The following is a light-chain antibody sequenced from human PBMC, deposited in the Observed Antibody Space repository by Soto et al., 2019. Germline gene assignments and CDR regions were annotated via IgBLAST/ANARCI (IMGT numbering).Light chain of an antibody. Sequence: ENVLTQSPGTPSLSPGERATLSFRVSQRLSSNYLAWFQKKPGQAPRLLIYGASSRATGIPDRFSGSGSGTDFTLTIPRLEPEDFAVYYCLQYGSSVWTFGQGTKVDIK. CDR3: LQYGSSVWT. J-gene: IGKJ1*01. CDR1: QRLSSNY. CDR2: GAS. V-gene: IGKV3-20*01.